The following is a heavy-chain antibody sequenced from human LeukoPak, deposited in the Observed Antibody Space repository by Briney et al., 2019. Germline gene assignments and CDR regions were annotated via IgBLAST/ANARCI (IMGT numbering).Heavy chain of an antibody. J-gene: IGHJ4*02. CDR2: IYYSGTT. CDR1: GGSISSSDYY. D-gene: IGHD3-9*01. V-gene: IGHV4-39*01. Sequence: PSETLSLTCTVSGGSISSSDYYWGWIRQPPGKGLEWIASIYYSGTTHYNPTHQSRVTMSVDTSKNQFSLKLSSVTAADTAVYYCARLPKNYDILTGMIDYWGQGTLVTVSS. CDR3: ARLPKNYDILTGMIDY.